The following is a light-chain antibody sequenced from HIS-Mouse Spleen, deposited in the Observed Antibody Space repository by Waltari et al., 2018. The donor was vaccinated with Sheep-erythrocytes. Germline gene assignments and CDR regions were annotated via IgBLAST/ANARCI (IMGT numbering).Light chain of an antibody. V-gene: IGLV2-11*01. J-gene: IGLJ1*01. CDR1: SSDVGGYNY. CDR2: DVS. Sequence: QSALTQPRSVSGSPGQSVTISCPGTSSDVGGYNYVSWYPPHPGNAPTLTIYDVSKRPSGVPDRFSGSKSGNTASLTISGLQAEDEADYYCCSYAGSYNHVFATGTKVTVL. CDR3: CSYAGSYNHV.